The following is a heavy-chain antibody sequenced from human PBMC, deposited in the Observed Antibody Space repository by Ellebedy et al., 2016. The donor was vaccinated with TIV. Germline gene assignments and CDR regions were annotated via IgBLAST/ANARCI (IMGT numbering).Heavy chain of an antibody. CDR1: GGSFSNYG. J-gene: IGHJ6*03. V-gene: IGHV1-69*10. CDR2: IIPLLDIA. D-gene: IGHD5-18*01. CDR3: ARLPESGDNQVLYYMDV. Sequence: AASVKVSCKASGGSFSNYGISWVRQAPGQGLEWLGGIIPLLDIANYALRFQGRVTITADPSTSTAYMELSSLRSEDTAVYYCARLPESGDNQVLYYMDVWGKGTTVTVSS.